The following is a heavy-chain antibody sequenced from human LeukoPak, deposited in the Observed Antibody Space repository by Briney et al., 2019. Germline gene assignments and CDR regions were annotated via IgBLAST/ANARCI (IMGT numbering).Heavy chain of an antibody. J-gene: IGHJ6*02. CDR1: GGTFSSYA. CDR2: IIPILGIA. D-gene: IGHD4-17*01. CDR3: ARDIYGDYPNYYYGMDV. Sequence: SVKVSCTASGGTFSSYAISWVRQAPGQGLEWMGRIIPILGIANYAQKFQGRVTITADKSTSTAYMELSSLRSEDTAVYYCARDIYGDYPNYYYGMDVWGQGTTVTVSS. V-gene: IGHV1-69*04.